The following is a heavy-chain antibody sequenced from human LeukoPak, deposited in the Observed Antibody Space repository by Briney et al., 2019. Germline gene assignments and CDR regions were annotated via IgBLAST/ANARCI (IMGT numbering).Heavy chain of an antibody. CDR2: IHTSGST. J-gene: IGHJ4*02. CDR3: ARDSYYYGSGSYYLDY. V-gene: IGHV4-4*07. Sequence: SETLSLTCSVSGGSISSYYWGWIRQPAGKGLEWIGRIHTSGSTNYNPSLKSRVTMSVDTSKNQFSLKLSSVTAADTAVYYCARDSYYYGSGSYYLDYWGQGTLVTVSS. CDR1: GGSISSYY. D-gene: IGHD3-10*01.